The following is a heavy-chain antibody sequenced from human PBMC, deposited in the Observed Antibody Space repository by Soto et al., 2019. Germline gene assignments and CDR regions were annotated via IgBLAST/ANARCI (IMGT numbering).Heavy chain of an antibody. D-gene: IGHD2-2*01. V-gene: IGHV3-64*01. CDR1: GFSFSNYA. CDR3: ARGGPYQLLSDFDY. Sequence: EVQLVESGGILVQPGGSLRLSCVASGFSFSNYAMHWVRQAPGKGLEYVSAISNNGVSTYYANSVKGRFIISRDNSKNTLYLQMGSLRAEDMAFYYCARGGPYQLLSDFDYWGQGTLVTVSS. J-gene: IGHJ4*02. CDR2: ISNNGVST.